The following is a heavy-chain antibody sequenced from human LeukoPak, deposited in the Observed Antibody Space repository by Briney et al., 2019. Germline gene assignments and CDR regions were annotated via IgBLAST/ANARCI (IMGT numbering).Heavy chain of an antibody. J-gene: IGHJ4*02. D-gene: IGHD2-21*01. CDR2: ISVSGNT. CDR1: GFTFSTYS. Sequence: GGSLRLSCAASGFTFSTYSMNWVRQAPGKGLEWVSAISVSGNTYHADSVKGRFTISRDSSKNTLFLQMNRLRPEDAAVYYCAKAPVTTCRGAYCYPFDYWGQGTLVTVSS. V-gene: IGHV3-23*01. CDR3: AKAPVTTCRGAYCYPFDY.